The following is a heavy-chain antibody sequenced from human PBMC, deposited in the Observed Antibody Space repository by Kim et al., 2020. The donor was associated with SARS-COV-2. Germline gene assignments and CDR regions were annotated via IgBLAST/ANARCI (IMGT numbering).Heavy chain of an antibody. Sequence: GGSLRLSCAASGFTFSSYGMHWVRQAPGKGLEWVAVISYDGSNKYYADSVKGRFTISRDNSKNTLYLQMNSLRAEDTAVYYCARDGNYYDSSGYLKPYYYYYGMDVWGQGTTVTVSS. J-gene: IGHJ6*02. CDR1: GFTFSSYG. CDR3: ARDGNYYDSSGYLKPYYYYYGMDV. V-gene: IGHV3-33*05. D-gene: IGHD3-22*01. CDR2: ISYDGSNK.